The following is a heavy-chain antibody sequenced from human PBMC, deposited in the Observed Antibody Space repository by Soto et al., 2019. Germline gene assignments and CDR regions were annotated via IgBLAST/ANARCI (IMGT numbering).Heavy chain of an antibody. CDR1: GGSFSGYY. Sequence: QVQLQQWGAGPLRPLETLSLTCGVSGGSFSGYYWAWIRQSPGKGLEWIGEINDRGSINYNPSLKSRVCISVGTAKNHYPRNRRTVTAAATAVYYCARESHDILPGQPWVWYFELWGRGTLVTVSS. CDR2: INDRGSI. D-gene: IGHD3-9*01. CDR3: ARESHDILPGQPWVWYFEL. V-gene: IGHV4-34*01. J-gene: IGHJ2*01.